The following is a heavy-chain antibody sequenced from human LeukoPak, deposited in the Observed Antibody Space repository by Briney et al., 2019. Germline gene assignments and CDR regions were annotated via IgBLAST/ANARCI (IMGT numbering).Heavy chain of an antibody. CDR1: GYSFPSYW. CDR3: ARLLPTHGYNYVGYKTYYYYYGMDV. CDR2: IYPGDSDT. Sequence: PGESLKISCKVSGYSFPSYWITWVRQVPGKGLEWMGIIYPGDSDTRYSPSFQGQVTISADKSISTAYLQWSSLKASDTAMYYCARLLPTHGYNYVGYKTYYYYYGMDVWGQGTTVTVSS. D-gene: IGHD5-24*01. J-gene: IGHJ6*02. V-gene: IGHV5-51*01.